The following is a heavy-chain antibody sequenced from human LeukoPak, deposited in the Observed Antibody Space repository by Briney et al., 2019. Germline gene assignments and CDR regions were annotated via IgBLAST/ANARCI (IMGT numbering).Heavy chain of an antibody. Sequence: GESLKISCKGSGYRFNAYWIAWVRQMPGKGLEWMGIIYPDESDTRYSPSFQGQVTISADKSVRAAYLQWSSLKASDTAMYYCARPNITSYYDSRGYDPFDVWGQGTMV. CDR2: IYPDESDT. CDR1: GYRFNAYW. CDR3: ARPNITSYYDSRGYDPFDV. D-gene: IGHD3-22*01. V-gene: IGHV5-51*01. J-gene: IGHJ3*01.